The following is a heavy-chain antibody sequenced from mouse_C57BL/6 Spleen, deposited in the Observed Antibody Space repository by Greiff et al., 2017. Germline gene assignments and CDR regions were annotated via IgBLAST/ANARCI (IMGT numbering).Heavy chain of an antibody. D-gene: IGHD4-1*01. Sequence: DVKLQESGPGLVKPSQSLSLTCSVTGYSITSGYYWNWIRQFPGNKLEWMGYISYDGSNNYNPSLKNRISITRDTSKNQFFLKLNSVTTEDTATYYCARALTGTDYWGQGTTLTVSS. J-gene: IGHJ2*01. CDR2: ISYDGSN. CDR1: GYSITSGYY. V-gene: IGHV3-6*01. CDR3: ARALTGTDY.